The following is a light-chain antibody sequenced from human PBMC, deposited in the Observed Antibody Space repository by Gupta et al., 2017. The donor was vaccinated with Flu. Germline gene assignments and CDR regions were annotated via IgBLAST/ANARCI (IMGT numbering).Light chain of an antibody. CDR1: VLATHH. V-gene: IGLV3-25*02. J-gene: IGLJ3*02. CDR2: KDT. CDR3: QSLVTSDTWV. Sequence: SPELTQPASVSVSPGQTATITCSGDVLATHHAYWYQQKPGQAPLLVVFKDTERPSGIPERFSASTPETTVTLTISSVQAEDEADYYCQSLVTSDTWVFGAGTKLTVL.